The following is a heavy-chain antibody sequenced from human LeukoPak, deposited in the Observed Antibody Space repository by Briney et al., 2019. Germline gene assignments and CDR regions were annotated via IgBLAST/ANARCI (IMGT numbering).Heavy chain of an antibody. CDR2: IRYDGSDK. CDR3: AKDQQSFDY. Sequence: AGGSLRLSCAASGFTFSSYGMHWVRQAPGKGLERVAFIRYDGSDKYYADSVKGRFTISRDSSKNTLYLQMNSVRAEDTAVYYCAKDQQSFDYWGQGTLVTVSS. D-gene: IGHD6-13*01. V-gene: IGHV3-30*02. J-gene: IGHJ4*02. CDR1: GFTFSSYG.